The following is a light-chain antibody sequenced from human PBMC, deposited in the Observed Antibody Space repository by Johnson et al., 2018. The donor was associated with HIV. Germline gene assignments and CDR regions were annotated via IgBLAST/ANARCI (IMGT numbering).Light chain of an antibody. CDR3: GTWDNSLSANV. J-gene: IGLJ1*01. CDR1: SSNIGNNY. CDR2: DHN. V-gene: IGLV1-51*01. Sequence: QSVLTQPPSVSAAPGQKVTISCSGSSSNIGNNYVSWYQQLPGTAPKLLIYDHNKRPSRIPDRFSGSKSGTSATLGITGLQTGDEADYYCGTWDNSLSANVFGTGTKVTVL.